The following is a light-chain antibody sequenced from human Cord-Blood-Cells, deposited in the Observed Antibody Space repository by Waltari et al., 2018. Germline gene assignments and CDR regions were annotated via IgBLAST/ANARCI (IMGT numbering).Light chain of an antibody. CDR2: AAS. Sequence: IQISQSPSSLSASAGDRFTNTCRASQSISSYLNWYQQKPGKAPKLLIYAASSLQSGVPSRFSGSGSGTDFTLTISSLQPEDFATYYCQQSYSTPPTFGRGTKVEIK. J-gene: IGKJ4*01. V-gene: IGKV1-39*01. CDR3: QQSYSTPPT. CDR1: QSISSY.